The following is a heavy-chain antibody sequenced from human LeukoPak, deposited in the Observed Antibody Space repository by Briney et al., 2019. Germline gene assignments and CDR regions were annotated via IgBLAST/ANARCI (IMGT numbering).Heavy chain of an antibody. Sequence: GGSLRLSCAASGFTFSSYGMHWVRQAPGKGLEWVAVISYDGSNKYYADSVKGRFTISRDNSKNTLYLQMNSLRAEDTAVYYCAKDIAAAGTLDYWGQGTLLTVSS. CDR3: AKDIAAAGTLDY. CDR1: GFTFSSYG. D-gene: IGHD6-13*01. CDR2: ISYDGSNK. V-gene: IGHV3-30*18. J-gene: IGHJ4*02.